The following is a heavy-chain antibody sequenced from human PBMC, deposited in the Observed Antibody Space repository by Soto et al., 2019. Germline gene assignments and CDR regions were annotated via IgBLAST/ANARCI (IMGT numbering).Heavy chain of an antibody. Sequence: PSETLSLTCTVSGGSISSGDYYWSWIRQPPGKGLEWIGYIYYSGSTNYNPSLKSRVTISVDTSKNQFSLKLSSVTAADTAVYYCARDLSWDIVATITNGWFDPWGQGTLVTVSS. CDR1: GGSISSGDYY. CDR2: IYYSGST. V-gene: IGHV4-61*08. J-gene: IGHJ5*02. D-gene: IGHD5-12*01. CDR3: ARDLSWDIVATITNGWFDP.